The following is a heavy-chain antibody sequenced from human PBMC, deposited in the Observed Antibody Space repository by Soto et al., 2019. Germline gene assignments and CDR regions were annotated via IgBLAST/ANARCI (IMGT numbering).Heavy chain of an antibody. J-gene: IGHJ4*02. CDR3: AKNWNWGSLVH. D-gene: IGHD7-27*01. CDR2: IYYGGST. CDR1: GDSISTDY. Sequence: SETLSLTCTVSGDSISTDYWSWIRQSPGKGLEWIGFIYYGGSTNYIPSLKSRVTISVDTPKNQFSLKLSSVTAADTAVYYCAKNWNWGSLVHWGQGTLVTVSS. V-gene: IGHV4-59*08.